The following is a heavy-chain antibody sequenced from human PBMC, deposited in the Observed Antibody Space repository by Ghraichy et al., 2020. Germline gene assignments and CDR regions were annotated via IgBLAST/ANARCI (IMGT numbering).Heavy chain of an antibody. CDR3: AKVLYRGGGGYNLRKNYFDY. D-gene: IGHD5-24*01. CDR1: GFTFSSYA. CDR2: ISGSGGST. Sequence: GGSLRLSCAASGFTFSSYAMSWVRQAPGKGLEWVSAISGSGGSTYYADSVKGRFTISRDNSKNTLYLQMNSLRAEDTAVYYCAKVLYRGGGGYNLRKNYFDYWGQGTLVTVSS. V-gene: IGHV3-23*01. J-gene: IGHJ4*02.